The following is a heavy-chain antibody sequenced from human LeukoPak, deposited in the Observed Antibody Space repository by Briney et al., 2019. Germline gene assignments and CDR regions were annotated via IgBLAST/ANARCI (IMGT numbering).Heavy chain of an antibody. CDR3: ARDRGGSSDCVWGSYRLDAFDI. Sequence: SETLSLACTVSGDSISSSNSYWGWIRQPPGKGLEWIGSIYYSGSTNYNPSLKSRVTISVDTSKNQFSLKLSSVTAADTAVYYSARDRGGSSDCVWGSYRLDAFDIWGQGTMVTVSS. J-gene: IGHJ3*02. CDR1: GDSISSSNSY. V-gene: IGHV4-39*07. CDR2: IYYSGST. D-gene: IGHD3-16*02.